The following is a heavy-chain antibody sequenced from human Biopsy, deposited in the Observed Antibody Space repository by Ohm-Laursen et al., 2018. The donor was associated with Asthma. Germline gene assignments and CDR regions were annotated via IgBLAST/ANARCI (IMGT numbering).Heavy chain of an antibody. V-gene: IGHV3-30-3*01. D-gene: IGHD6-19*01. CDR2: ISYDGSSI. CDR3: AREGVAGTHIED. J-gene: IGHJ4*02. Sequence: SLRLSCTASGFTFGNFWMSWGRQAPGKGLEWVAVISYDGSSIYYADSVKGRFTISRDNSKNTLSLQMNSLTAEDAAVYYCAREGVAGTHIEDWGQGTLVTVSS. CDR1: GFTFGNFW.